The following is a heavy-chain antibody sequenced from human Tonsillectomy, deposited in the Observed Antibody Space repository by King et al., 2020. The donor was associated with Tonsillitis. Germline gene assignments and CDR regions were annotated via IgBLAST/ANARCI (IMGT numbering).Heavy chain of an antibody. CDR2: ISSGSTFI. CDR1: GLTFSDYS. CDR3: ARDIEYYYGSGSYLPPDY. Sequence: VQLVESGGGLVQPGGSLRLSCAASGLTFSDYSMNWVRQAPGKGLEWVSFISSGSTFIYYADSVKGRFTISRDNAKNSLYLQMNSLRVEDTAMYYCARDIEYYYGSGSYLPPDYWGQGTLVTVSS. J-gene: IGHJ4*02. V-gene: IGHV3-48*01. D-gene: IGHD3-10*01.